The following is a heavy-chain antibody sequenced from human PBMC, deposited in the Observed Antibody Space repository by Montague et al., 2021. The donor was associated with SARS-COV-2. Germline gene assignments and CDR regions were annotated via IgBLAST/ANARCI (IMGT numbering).Heavy chain of an antibody. V-gene: IGHV4-4*02. CDR2: IHHRVST. J-gene: IGHJ2*01. CDR1: GGSISSSHW. D-gene: IGHD3-10*01. Sequence: SETLSLTCAVSGGSISSSHWWSWVRQPPGKGLEWSGEIHHRVSTNYNPSLKSRVTISIDKSKNKFSLKLSSVTAADTAVYYCAREFRTYGYGGQYWYFDLWGRGTLVTVSS. CDR3: AREFRTYGYGGQYWYFDL.